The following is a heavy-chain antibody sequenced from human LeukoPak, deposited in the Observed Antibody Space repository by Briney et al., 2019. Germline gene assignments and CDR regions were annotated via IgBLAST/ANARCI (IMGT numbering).Heavy chain of an antibody. CDR3: ARAGYYYDSSGYRFNWFDP. CDR1: GYTFTSYD. V-gene: IGHV1-8*01. CDR2: MNPNSGNT. Sequence: GASVKVSCKASGYTFTSYDINWVRQATGQGLEWMGWMNPNSGNTGYAQKFQGRVTMTRNTSISTAYMGLSSLRSEDTAVYYCARAGYYYDSSGYRFNWFDPWGQGTLVTVSS. D-gene: IGHD3-22*01. J-gene: IGHJ5*02.